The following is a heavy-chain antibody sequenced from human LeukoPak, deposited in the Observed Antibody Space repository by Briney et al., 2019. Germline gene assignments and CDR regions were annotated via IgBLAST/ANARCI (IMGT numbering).Heavy chain of an antibody. CDR3: AKEYCSRTSCYTPLFDY. V-gene: IGHV3-23*01. CDR1: RFTFGSYA. Sequence: QPGGSLRLSCAASRFTFGSYAMNWVRQAPGKGLEWVSAISGSGGTTYYADSVKGRFTISRDNSKNTLYLQMNSLRAEDTAVYYCAKEYCSRTSCYTPLFDYWGQGTLVTVSS. D-gene: IGHD2-2*02. J-gene: IGHJ4*02. CDR2: ISGSGGTT.